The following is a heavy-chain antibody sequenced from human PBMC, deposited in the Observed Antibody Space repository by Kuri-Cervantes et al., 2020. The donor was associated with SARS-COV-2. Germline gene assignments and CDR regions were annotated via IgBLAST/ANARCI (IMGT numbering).Heavy chain of an antibody. CDR1: GYTFISYH. D-gene: IGHD3-10*01. CDR3: AMVRGVINATDY. Sequence: ASAQVTCKASGYTFISYHMHWVRQAPGQGLEWMGISNPSGGSTSYAQNFQGRVTMTRDMSTSTLYMELSSLRSDDTAVYYCAMVRGVINATDYCGQGTLVTVSS. J-gene: IGHJ4*02. CDR2: SNPSGGST. V-gene: IGHV1-46*03.